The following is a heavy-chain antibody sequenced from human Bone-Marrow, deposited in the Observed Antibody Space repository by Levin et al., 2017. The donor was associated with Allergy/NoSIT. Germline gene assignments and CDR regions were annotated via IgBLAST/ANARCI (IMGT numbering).Heavy chain of an antibody. Sequence: GESLKISCAASGFTFSNAWMSWVRQAPGKGLEWVGRIKSKTDGGTTDYAAPVKGRFTISRDDSKNTLYLQMNSLKTEDTAVYYCTTVYGDSPLRYYYYGMDVWGQGTTVSVSS. J-gene: IGHJ6*02. D-gene: IGHD4-17*01. CDR2: IKSKTDGGTT. V-gene: IGHV3-15*01. CDR1: GFTFSNAW. CDR3: TTVYGDSPLRYYYYGMDV.